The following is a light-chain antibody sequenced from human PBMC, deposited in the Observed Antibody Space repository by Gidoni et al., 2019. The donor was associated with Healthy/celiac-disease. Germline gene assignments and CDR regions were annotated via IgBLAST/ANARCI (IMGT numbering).Light chain of an antibody. V-gene: IGLV6-57*04. CDR3: QSYDSSNVV. J-gene: IGLJ2*01. Sequence: NFMLTQPHSVSESPGKTVTISRTRSSGSIASNYVQWYQHRPGSAPTTVIYEDNQRPPGVPDRFSGSIDSSSNSASLTISGLKTEDEADYYCQSYDSSNVVFGGGTKLTVL. CDR2: EDN. CDR1: SGSIASNY.